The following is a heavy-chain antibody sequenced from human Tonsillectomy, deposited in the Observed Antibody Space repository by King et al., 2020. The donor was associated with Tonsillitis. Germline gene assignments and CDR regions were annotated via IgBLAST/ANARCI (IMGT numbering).Heavy chain of an antibody. CDR3: ERTTRYNWNYDGMDV. D-gene: IGHD1-20*01. Sequence: VTLKESGPVLVKPTETLTLTCTVSGFSLNNARMGVSWIRQPPGKALEWLAHIFSNDAKSYSTSLKSRLTMSKDTSKSQVILNMTDMDPVDTAPYYCERTTRYNWNYDGMDVWGQGTTVTVSS. V-gene: IGHV2-26*01. J-gene: IGHJ6*02. CDR2: IFSNDAK. CDR1: GFSLNNARMG.